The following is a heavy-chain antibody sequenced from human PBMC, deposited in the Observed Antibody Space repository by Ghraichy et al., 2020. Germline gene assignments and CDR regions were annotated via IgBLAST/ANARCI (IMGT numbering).Heavy chain of an antibody. Sequence: SETLSLTCAVYGGSFSGYYWSWIRQPPGKGLEWIGEINHSGSTNYNPSLKSRVTLSVDTSKNQFSLKLSSVTAADTAVYYCAGGGIGGMDVWGQGTTVTV. D-gene: IGHD2-15*01. CDR2: INHSGST. V-gene: IGHV4-34*01. CDR1: GGSFSGYY. J-gene: IGHJ6*02. CDR3: AGGGIGGMDV.